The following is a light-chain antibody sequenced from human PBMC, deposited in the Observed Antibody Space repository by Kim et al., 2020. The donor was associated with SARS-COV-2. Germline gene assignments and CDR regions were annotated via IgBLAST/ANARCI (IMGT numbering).Light chain of an antibody. J-gene: IGKJ5*01. V-gene: IGKV1-17*01. CDR1: QSISIY. CDR2: AAS. CDR3: LQHNSYPIT. Sequence: ASVGDRVTITCRASQSISIYLNWYQQKPGKAPKLLIYAASSLQSGVPSRFSGSGSGTEFTLTISSLQPEDFATYFCLQHNSYPITFGQGTRLEIK.